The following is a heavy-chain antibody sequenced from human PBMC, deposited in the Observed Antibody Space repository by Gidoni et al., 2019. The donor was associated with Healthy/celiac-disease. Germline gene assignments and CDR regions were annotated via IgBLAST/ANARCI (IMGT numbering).Heavy chain of an antibody. V-gene: IGHV3-49*05. CDR3: TRDGGSSGWYGPPIDY. Sequence: EVQLVESGGGLVKPGRSLRLSCTASGFTFGDYAMSWFRQAPGKGLEWVGFIRSKDYGGTTEYAASVKGRFTISRDDSKSIAYLQMNSLKTEDTAVYYCTRDGGSSGWYGPPIDYWGQGTLVTVSS. CDR2: IRSKDYGGTT. D-gene: IGHD6-19*01. CDR1: GFTFGDYA. J-gene: IGHJ4*02.